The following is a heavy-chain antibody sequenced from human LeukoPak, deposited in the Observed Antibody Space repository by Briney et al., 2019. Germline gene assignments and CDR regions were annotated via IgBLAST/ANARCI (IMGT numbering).Heavy chain of an antibody. J-gene: IGHJ4*02. CDR1: GFTFSSYE. CDR2: ISSSGSTI. V-gene: IGHV3-48*03. D-gene: IGHD6-19*01. CDR3: ARFGAVAGTTDGFDY. Sequence: QPGGSLRLSCAASGFTFSSYEMNWVRQAPGKGLEWVSYISSSGSTIYYADSVKGRFTISRDNPKNTLSLQMNSLRAEDTAVYYCARFGAVAGTTDGFDYWGQGTLVTVSS.